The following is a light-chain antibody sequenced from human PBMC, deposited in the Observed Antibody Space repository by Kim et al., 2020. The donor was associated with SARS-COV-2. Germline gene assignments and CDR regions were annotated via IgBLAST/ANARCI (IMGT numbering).Light chain of an antibody. CDR2: YDS. J-gene: IGLJ2*01. V-gene: IGLV3-21*04. Sequence: APGKTASITCVGNNIGSNSVHWYQQRPGQAPVLVIYYDSDRPSGIPERFSGSTSGNTATLTISRVEAGDEADYYCQVWDSSSDHVVFGGGTKLSVL. CDR3: QVWDSSSDHVV. CDR1: NIGSNS.